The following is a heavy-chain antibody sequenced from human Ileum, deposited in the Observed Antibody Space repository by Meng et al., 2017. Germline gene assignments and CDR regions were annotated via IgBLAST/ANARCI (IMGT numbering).Heavy chain of an antibody. CDR1: SGSFTNNNYY. CDR3: ARRAHYGDPPR. D-gene: IGHD4-17*01. CDR2: IYYGGST. J-gene: IGHJ4*02. V-gene: IGHV4-39*01. Sequence: QLRLQESGPGLVKPSETLSLTCSVSSGSFTNNNYYWAGIRRPPGKGLEWIGSIYYGGSTYYNPSLKSRVTISVDTSTYQFSLKLISVTAADTAVYYCARRAHYGDPPRWGQGTLVTVSS.